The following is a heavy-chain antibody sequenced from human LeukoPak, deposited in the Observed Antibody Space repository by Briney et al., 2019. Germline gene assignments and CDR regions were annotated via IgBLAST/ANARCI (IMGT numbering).Heavy chain of an antibody. J-gene: IGHJ4*02. Sequence: GGSLRLSCAASGFTFSNFGMSWVRQAPGKGLEWVSAISGSGGSTYYADSVKGRFTIPRDNSKSTLYLQMNSLRAEDTAVYYCAKRSSGWFGESYFDYWGQGTLVTVSS. V-gene: IGHV3-23*01. CDR1: GFTFSNFG. CDR3: AKRSSGWFGESYFDY. CDR2: ISGSGGST. D-gene: IGHD3-10*01.